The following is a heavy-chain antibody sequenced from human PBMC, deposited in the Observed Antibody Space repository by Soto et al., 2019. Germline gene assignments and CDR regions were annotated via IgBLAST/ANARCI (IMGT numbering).Heavy chain of an antibody. V-gene: IGHV3-33*01. CDR1: GFTFSSYG. Sequence: PGGSLRLSCAASGFTFSSYGMHWVRQAPGKGLEWVAVIWYDGSNKYYADSVKGRFTISRDNSKNTLYLQMNSLRAEDTAVYYCARDPCPGYSYGCDAFDIWGQGTMVTVSS. D-gene: IGHD5-18*01. CDR2: IWYDGSNK. J-gene: IGHJ3*02. CDR3: ARDPCPGYSYGCDAFDI.